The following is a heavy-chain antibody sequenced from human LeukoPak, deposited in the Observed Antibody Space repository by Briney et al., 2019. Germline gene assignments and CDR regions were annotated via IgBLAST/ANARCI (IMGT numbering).Heavy chain of an antibody. J-gene: IGHJ5*02. D-gene: IGHD6-13*01. CDR3: ARDLRQQLVDSRWFDP. CDR1: GFTFSSSA. Sequence: GGSLRLSCAASGFTFSSSAMSWVRQVPGKGLEWVSGISASGGSTYYADSVKGRFTVSRDNSKNTLFLQMNSLRAEDTAVYYCARDLRQQLVDSRWFDPWGQGTLVTVSS. V-gene: IGHV3-23*01. CDR2: ISASGGST.